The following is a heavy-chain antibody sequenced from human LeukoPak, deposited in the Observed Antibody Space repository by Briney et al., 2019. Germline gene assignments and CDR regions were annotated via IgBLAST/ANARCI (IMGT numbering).Heavy chain of an antibody. CDR2: IKQDGSEK. V-gene: IGHV3-7*03. Sequence: GGSLRLSCAASGFTFSSYWMSWVRQAPGKGLEWVANIKQDGSEKYYVDSVKGRFTISRDNAKNSLYLQMDSLRAEDTAVYYCARWAHCSSTSCPFVYWGQGTLVTVSS. CDR1: GFTFSSYW. CDR3: ARWAHCSSTSCPFVY. D-gene: IGHD2-2*01. J-gene: IGHJ4*02.